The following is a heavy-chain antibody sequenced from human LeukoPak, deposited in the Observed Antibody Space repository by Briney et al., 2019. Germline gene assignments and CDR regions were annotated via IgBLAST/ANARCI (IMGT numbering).Heavy chain of an antibody. D-gene: IGHD1-26*01. CDR3: ARHIVGATMRIDY. CDR2: IYYSGST. CDR1: DGSISSSTYY. J-gene: IGHJ4*02. Sequence: SETLSLTCTVSDGSISSSTYYWGWLRQPPGKGLEWIGSIYYSGSTYYNPSLKSRVTMSVDTSKNRFSLKLSSVTAADTAVYYCARHIVGATMRIDYWGQGTLVTVSS. V-gene: IGHV4-39*01.